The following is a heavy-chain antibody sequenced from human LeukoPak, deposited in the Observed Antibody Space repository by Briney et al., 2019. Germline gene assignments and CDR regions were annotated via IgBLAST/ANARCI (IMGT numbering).Heavy chain of an antibody. CDR2: IYHSGST. Sequence: PSETLSLTCAVSGGSISSSNWWSWVRQPPGKGLEWIGEIYHSGSTYYNPSLKSRVTISVDTSKNQFSLKLNSVTAADTAVYYCARDLGLNYYDSRGEDYWGQGTLVTVSS. CDR3: ARDLGLNYYDSRGEDY. D-gene: IGHD3-22*01. CDR1: GGSISSSNW. J-gene: IGHJ4*02. V-gene: IGHV4-4*02.